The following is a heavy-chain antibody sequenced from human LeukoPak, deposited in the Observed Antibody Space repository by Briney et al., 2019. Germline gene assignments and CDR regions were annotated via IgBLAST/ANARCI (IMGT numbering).Heavy chain of an antibody. J-gene: IGHJ3*02. CDR3: ARHAEHIVVVTVPDAFDI. CDR1: GYSFTSYW. Sequence: GESLKISCKGSGYSFTSYWIGWVRQMPGKGLEWMGIIYPGDSDTRYSPSFQGQVTISADKSISTAYLQWSSLKASDTAMYYCARHAEHIVVVTVPDAFDIWGQGTMVTVSS. D-gene: IGHD2-21*02. CDR2: IYPGDSDT. V-gene: IGHV5-51*01.